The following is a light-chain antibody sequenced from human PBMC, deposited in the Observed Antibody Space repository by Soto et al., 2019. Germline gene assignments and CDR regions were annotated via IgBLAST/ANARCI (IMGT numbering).Light chain of an antibody. CDR3: SSYTSSSTDV. Sequence: QSALTQPPSASGSPGQSVTISCTGTGSDIGAYNYVSWYQQYPGKAPKVMIYDVIKRPSGVPDRFSGSKSGNTASLTVSGLQAEDEADYYCSSYTSSSTDVFGTGTKVTVL. V-gene: IGLV2-8*01. CDR1: GSDIGAYNY. CDR2: DVI. J-gene: IGLJ1*01.